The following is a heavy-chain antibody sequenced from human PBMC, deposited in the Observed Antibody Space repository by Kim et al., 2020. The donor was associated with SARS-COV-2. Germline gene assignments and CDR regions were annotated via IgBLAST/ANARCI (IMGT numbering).Heavy chain of an antibody. CDR2: IKSKTDGGTT. D-gene: IGHD3-9*01. J-gene: IGHJ4*02. V-gene: IGHV3-15*01. Sequence: GGSLRLSCAASGFTFSNAWMSWVRQAPGKGLEWVGRIKSKTDGGTTDYAAPVKGRFTISRDDSKNTVYLQMNSLKTEDTAVYYCTTGHYDILTGNYWGQGTLVTVSS. CDR3: TTGHYDILTGNY. CDR1: GFTFSNAW.